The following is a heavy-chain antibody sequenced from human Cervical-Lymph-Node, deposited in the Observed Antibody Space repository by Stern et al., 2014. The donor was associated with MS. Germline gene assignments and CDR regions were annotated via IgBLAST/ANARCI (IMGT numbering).Heavy chain of an antibody. CDR1: GYTFPSYW. CDR3: ARQRYFDY. CDR2: IFPGGSDI. V-gene: IGHV5-51*01. Sequence: EVQLVESGPEVKRPGESLKISCQASGYTFPSYWIGGVRQMPGNGLEWIAIIFPGGSDIRYSPSFQGQVPISADKSSSPAYLQWNNLKASDTAIYYCARQRYFDYWGQGTLVTVSS. J-gene: IGHJ4*02.